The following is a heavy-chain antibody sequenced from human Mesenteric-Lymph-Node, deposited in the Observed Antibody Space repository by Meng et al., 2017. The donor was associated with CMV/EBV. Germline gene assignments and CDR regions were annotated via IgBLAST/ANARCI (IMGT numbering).Heavy chain of an antibody. Sequence: GGSLRLSCAVSGFTVSSNYMSWVRQAPGKGLEWVSIIYSGGTIYYADSVKGRFTIPRDNSKNTLYLQMNSLRAEDTAVYYCARVNPLGEDFDYWGQGTLVTVSS. CDR2: IYSGGTI. D-gene: IGHD3-16*01. J-gene: IGHJ4*02. V-gene: IGHV3-53*01. CDR1: GFTVSSNY. CDR3: ARVNPLGEDFDY.